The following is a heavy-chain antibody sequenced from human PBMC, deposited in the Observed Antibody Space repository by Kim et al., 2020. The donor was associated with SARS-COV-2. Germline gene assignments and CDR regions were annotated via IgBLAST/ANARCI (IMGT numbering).Heavy chain of an antibody. Sequence: SETLSLTCAVYGGSFSGHLWTWIRQPPGKGLEWIGEINHSGSTNYNPSLKSRVTISVDTSKNQFSLKLSSVTAADTAVYYCARASGVWSYSYYFIMDVSGRSTTVTVSS. J-gene: IGHJ6*02. D-gene: IGHD3-10*01. CDR3: ARASGVWSYSYYFIMDV. V-gene: IGHV4-34*01. CDR2: INHSGST. CDR1: GGSFSGHL.